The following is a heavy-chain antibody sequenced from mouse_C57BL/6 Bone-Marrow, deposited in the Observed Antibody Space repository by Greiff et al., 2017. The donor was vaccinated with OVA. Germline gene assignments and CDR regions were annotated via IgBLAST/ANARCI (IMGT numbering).Heavy chain of an antibody. Sequence: EVMLVESEGGLVQPGSSMKLSCTASGFTFSDYYMAWVRQVPEKGLEWVANINSDGSSTYYLDSLKSRFIISSDNAKNILYLQMSSLKSEDTATYYCARWYFDVWGTGTTVTVSS. V-gene: IGHV5-16*01. CDR3: ARWYFDV. J-gene: IGHJ1*03. CDR2: INSDGSST. CDR1: GFTFSDYY.